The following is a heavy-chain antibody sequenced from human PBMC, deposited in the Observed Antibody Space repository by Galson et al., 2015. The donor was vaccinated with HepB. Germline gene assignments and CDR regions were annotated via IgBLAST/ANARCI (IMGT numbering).Heavy chain of an antibody. CDR1: GFTVSSNY. Sequence: SLRLSCAASGFTVSSNYMSWVRQAPGKGLEWVSVIYSGGSTYYADSVQGRFTISRDNSKNTLYLQMNSLRAEDTAVYYCATVLLSSSSTYYFDYRGQGTLVTVSS. CDR3: ATVLLSSSSTYYFDY. V-gene: IGHV3-66*01. J-gene: IGHJ4*02. CDR2: IYSGGST. D-gene: IGHD6-19*01.